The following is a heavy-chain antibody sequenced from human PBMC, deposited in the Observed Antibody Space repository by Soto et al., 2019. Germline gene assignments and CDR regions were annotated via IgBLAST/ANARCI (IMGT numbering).Heavy chain of an antibody. V-gene: IGHV4-31*03. D-gene: IGHD3-16*01. J-gene: IGHJ2*01. CDR1: GGSISSGGYY. CDR2: IYYSGST. Sequence: QVQLQESGPGLVKPSQTLSLTCTVSGGSISSGGYYWSGIRQHPGKGLEWIGYIYYSGSTYYNPSLKSRVTSSVDASKNQFSLKLSSVTAADTAVYYCARGGRIMITFGGPYFDLWGRGTLVTVSS. CDR3: ARGGRIMITFGGPYFDL.